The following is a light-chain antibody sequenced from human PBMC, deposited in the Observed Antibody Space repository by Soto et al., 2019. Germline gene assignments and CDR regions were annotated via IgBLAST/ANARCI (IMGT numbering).Light chain of an antibody. CDR3: QQYAHSPLT. Sequence: EIVLTQSPATLSLSPGERATLSCGASQSIDKKYLGWYQQKPGLAPRLLIYDVSNRATGIPDRFSGSGSGTDFTLTITRLEPEDFAVYYCQQYAHSPLTFGGGTKVEIK. CDR1: QSIDKKY. V-gene: IGKV3D-20*01. J-gene: IGKJ4*01. CDR2: DVS.